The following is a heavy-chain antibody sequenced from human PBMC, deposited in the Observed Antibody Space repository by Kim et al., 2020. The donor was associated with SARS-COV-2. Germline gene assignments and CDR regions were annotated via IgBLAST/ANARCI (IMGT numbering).Heavy chain of an antibody. V-gene: IGHV3-73*01. Sequence: GGSLRLSCGASGFTFSDSAMHWVRRASGKGLEWVGGIRSKVNGYATAYSASVRGRITISRDDSRNTAYLQMKSLKTEDTAVYYCARLPGTTVAFWYAFD. D-gene: IGHD4-17*01. CDR3: ARLPGTTVAFWYAFD. CDR1: GFTFSDSA. CDR2: IRSKVNGYAT. J-gene: IGHJ3*02.